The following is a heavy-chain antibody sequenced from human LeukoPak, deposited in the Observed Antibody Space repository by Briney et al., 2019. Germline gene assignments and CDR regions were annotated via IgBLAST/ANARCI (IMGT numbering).Heavy chain of an antibody. J-gene: IGHJ4*02. V-gene: IGHV4-34*01. CDR2: INHSAST. D-gene: IGHD5-18*01. CDR3: AMKRDTAMVSGFDY. Sequence: SETLSLTCAVYGGSLRGYYWSWIRQPPGKGLEWIGEINHSASTNYNPSLKSRVTISVDTSKNEFSLKLSSVTAADTAVYYCAMKRDTAMVSGFDYWGQGTLVTVSS. CDR1: GGSLRGYY.